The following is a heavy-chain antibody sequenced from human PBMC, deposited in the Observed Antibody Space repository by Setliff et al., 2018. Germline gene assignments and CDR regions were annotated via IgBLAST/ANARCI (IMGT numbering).Heavy chain of an antibody. Sequence: ASVKVSCKASGYTFTDYYMHWVRQAPGQGLEWMGWINPNSGGTNYAQKFQGWVTMTRDTSISTAYMELSRLRSDDTAVYYCARSRDGGNSSGYSGAFDIWGQGTMVTV. D-gene: IGHD3-22*01. J-gene: IGHJ3*02. CDR3: ARSRDGGNSSGYSGAFDI. V-gene: IGHV1-2*04. CDR2: INPNSGGT. CDR1: GYTFTDYY.